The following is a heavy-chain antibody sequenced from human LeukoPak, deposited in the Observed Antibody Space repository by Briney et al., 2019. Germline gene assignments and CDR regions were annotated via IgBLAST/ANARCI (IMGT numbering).Heavy chain of an antibody. CDR2: IYTSGST. CDR3: ARWAYDSRGYYSDY. Sequence: SETLSLTCTVSGVSISSYSWSWIRQPAGKGLEWIGRIYTSGSTNYNPSLKSPHTMSVHTPKNHFSLKLSSVTAADTAVYYCARWAYDSRGYYSDYWGQGTLVTVSS. V-gene: IGHV4-4*07. D-gene: IGHD3-22*01. J-gene: IGHJ4*02. CDR1: GVSISSYS.